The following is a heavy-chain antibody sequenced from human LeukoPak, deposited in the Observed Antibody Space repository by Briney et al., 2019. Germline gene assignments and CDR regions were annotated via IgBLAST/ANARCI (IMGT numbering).Heavy chain of an antibody. CDR1: GYTFTGYY. CDR3: ARSGFSTGFYMDF. J-gene: IGHJ4*02. D-gene: IGHD6-19*01. V-gene: IGHV1-2*02. Sequence: ASVKVSCKASGYTFTGYYIHWVRQAPGQGLEWMGWIDPPSGATNYAQKFQDTVTMTRDTSIGTACMEVRRLKSDDTAVYYCARSGFSTGFYMDFWGQGTLVPVSS. CDR2: IDPPSGAT.